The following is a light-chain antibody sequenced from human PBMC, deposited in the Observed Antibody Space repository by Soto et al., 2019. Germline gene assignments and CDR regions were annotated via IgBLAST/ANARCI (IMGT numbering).Light chain of an antibody. J-gene: IGLJ2*01. CDR3: CSYAGSITLV. CDR1: RSDVGGYNL. Sequence: QSGLTQTASLSGSPGQSITMSCTGTRSDVGGYNLVSWYQQHPGKAPRLLIHDDIKRPSGVSDRFSGSKSGNTASLTISGLQAEDEADYYCCSYAGSITLVFGGGTKVTVL. CDR2: DDI. V-gene: IGLV2-23*01.